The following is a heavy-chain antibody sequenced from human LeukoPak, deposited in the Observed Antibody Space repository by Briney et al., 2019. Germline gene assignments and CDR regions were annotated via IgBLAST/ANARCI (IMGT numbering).Heavy chain of an antibody. CDR3: ATNARQWELPYDY. D-gene: IGHD1-26*01. CDR2: IIPMLAIS. CDR1: GGAFSSNT. Sequence: SVKVSCKASGGAFSSNTISWVRQAPGQGLEWMGRIIPMLAISNYAQKFQGRVTITADKSTSTAYMELSSLRSEDTAVYYCATNARQWELPYDYWGQGTLVTVSS. V-gene: IGHV1-69*02. J-gene: IGHJ4*02.